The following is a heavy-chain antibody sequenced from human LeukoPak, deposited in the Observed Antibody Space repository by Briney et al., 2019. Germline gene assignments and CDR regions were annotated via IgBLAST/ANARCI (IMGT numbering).Heavy chain of an antibody. Sequence: GGSLRLSCVPSGLTFSNKYMGWVRQAPGKGLEWVSVLYRGGNIYYADSVKGRFIISRDNSKNTLYLQMSSLRAEDTAVYHCVTSPATGNIYFDLWGRGTLVTVSS. CDR1: GLTFSNKY. D-gene: IGHD6-13*01. J-gene: IGHJ2*01. CDR3: VTSPATGNIYFDL. V-gene: IGHV3-66*01. CDR2: LYRGGNI.